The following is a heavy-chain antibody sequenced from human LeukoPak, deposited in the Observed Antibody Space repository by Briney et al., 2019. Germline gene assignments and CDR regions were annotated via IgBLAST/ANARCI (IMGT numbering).Heavy chain of an antibody. J-gene: IGHJ4*02. V-gene: IGHV3-23*01. CDR2: IPASGGNT. CDR3: ARDNGWSADF. D-gene: IGHD2-15*01. CDR1: GFTFSTFG. Sequence: GGSLRLSCAASGFTFSTFGMRWVRQAPGKGLEWVSTIPASGGNTYYADSVKGRFTISRDNAKNSLFLQMNSLRVEDTAVYYCARDNGWSADFWGQGTLVTVSS.